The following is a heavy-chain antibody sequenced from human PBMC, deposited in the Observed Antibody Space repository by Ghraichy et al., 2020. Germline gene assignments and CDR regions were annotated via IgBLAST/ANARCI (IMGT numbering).Heavy chain of an antibody. CDR3: TRDLEGSGGAADY. CDR1: GFTFGDYS. J-gene: IGHJ4*02. CDR2: IRKKTYGGTT. D-gene: IGHD1-26*01. V-gene: IGHV3-49*04. Sequence: GGSLRLSCATSGFTFGDYSMSWVRQAPGKGLEWVGFIRKKTYGGTTEYAASLEGRFTISSDDSKSVVYLQMNSLKTEDTAVYYCTRDLEGSGGAADYWGQGTLVTVSS.